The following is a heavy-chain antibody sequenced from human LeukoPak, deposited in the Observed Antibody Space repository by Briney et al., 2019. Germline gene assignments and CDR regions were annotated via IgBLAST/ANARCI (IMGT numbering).Heavy chain of an antibody. D-gene: IGHD3-22*01. V-gene: IGHV3-74*01. J-gene: IGHJ4*02. CDR2: INSDGSST. CDR3: ARGGGMYYYDNSGLDF. Sequence: GGSLRLSCAAYGFTFSSHWMHWVRQAPGKGLVWVSRINSDGSSTNYADSVKGRFTIFRDNAKNTLYLQMNSLRAEDTAVYYCARGGGMYYYDNSGLDFWRQGTLVTVSS. CDR1: GFTFSSHW.